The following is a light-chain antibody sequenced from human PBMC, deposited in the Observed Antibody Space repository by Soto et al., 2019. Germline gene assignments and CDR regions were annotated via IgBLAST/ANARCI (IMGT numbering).Light chain of an antibody. CDR2: DAS. Sequence: ERVITQSPRTLSVSPGGRATPSFRASQSVRSKLAWYQQKPGQAPRLLIYDASTRATGIPARFSGSGSGTEFTLTISSLQSEDFAVYYCQQYNNWPPITFGQGTRLEIK. J-gene: IGKJ5*01. CDR1: QSVRSK. V-gene: IGKV3-15*01. CDR3: QQYNNWPPIT.